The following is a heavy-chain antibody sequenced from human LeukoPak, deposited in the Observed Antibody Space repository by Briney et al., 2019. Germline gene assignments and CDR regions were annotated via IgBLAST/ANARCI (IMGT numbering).Heavy chain of an antibody. V-gene: IGHV1-2*02. Sequence: ASVAVSCKASGYMFTDYYIHWVRQAPGQGLEWMGWINPNNGGSNYAQIFEGRAHLTRDTSISTAYLELSSLTSDDTAVYYCATDSSGWSDDSFDFWVQGT. CDR2: INPNNGGS. CDR3: ATDSSGWSDDSFDF. D-gene: IGHD6-19*01. CDR1: GYMFTDYY. J-gene: IGHJ4*02.